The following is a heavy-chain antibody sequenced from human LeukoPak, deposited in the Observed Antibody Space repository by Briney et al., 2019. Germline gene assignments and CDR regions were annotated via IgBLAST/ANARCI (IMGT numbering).Heavy chain of an antibody. J-gene: IGHJ1*01. D-gene: IGHD6-6*01. CDR3: ARVPMIAARPRYFQH. CDR2: IKQDGSEK. CDR1: GFTFSSYW. Sequence: PGGSLRLSCAASGFTFSSYWMSWVRQAPGKGLEWVANIKQDGSEKYYVDSVKGRLTISRDNAKNSLYLQMNSLRAEDTAVYYCARVPMIAARPRYFQHWGQGTLVTVSS. V-gene: IGHV3-7*01.